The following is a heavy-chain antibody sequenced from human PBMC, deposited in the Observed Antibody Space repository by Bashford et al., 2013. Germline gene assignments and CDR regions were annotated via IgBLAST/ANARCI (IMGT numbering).Heavy chain of an antibody. V-gene: IGHV4-39*01. CDR3: ARQRGGRPTVGTVDS. J-gene: IGHJ4*02. CDR2: IFHSGSA. D-gene: IGHD6-13*01. Sequence: IRQPPGKGLEWIGNIFHSGSAYYNPSLKSRVAISVDTSRSQFSLKLSSMTAADSALYYCARQRGGRPTVGTVDSWGLGTLVTVSS.